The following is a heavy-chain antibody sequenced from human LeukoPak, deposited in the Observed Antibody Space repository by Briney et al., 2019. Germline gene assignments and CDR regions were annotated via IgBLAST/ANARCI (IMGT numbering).Heavy chain of an antibody. D-gene: IGHD2-2*01. CDR1: GFTFCSYA. V-gene: IGHV3-23*01. J-gene: IGHJ6*02. Sequence: GGSLRLSCAASGFTFCSYAMSWGRQAPGKGQGWVLAISGSGGSTYYADSVKRRFTISRDNDNNSLYLQMNSLRDEDTAVYYCAGEYIVVVPAAGYYYYYGMDVWGQGTTVTVSS. CDR2: ISGSGGST. CDR3: AGEYIVVVPAAGYYYYYGMDV.